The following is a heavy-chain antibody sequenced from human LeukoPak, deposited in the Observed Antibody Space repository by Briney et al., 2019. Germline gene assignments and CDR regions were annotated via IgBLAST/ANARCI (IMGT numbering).Heavy chain of an antibody. J-gene: IGHJ4*02. CDR3: ARKSSAVAGPFDY. D-gene: IGHD6-19*01. Sequence: GGSLRLSCAASGFTFSSYAMSWVRQAPGKGLEWVSSISKGSGTTYYTDSVKGRFTISRDNSKNTLYLQMNSLRAEDTAVYYCARKSSAVAGPFDYWGQGTLVTVSS. CDR1: GFTFSSYA. V-gene: IGHV3-23*01. CDR2: ISKGSGTT.